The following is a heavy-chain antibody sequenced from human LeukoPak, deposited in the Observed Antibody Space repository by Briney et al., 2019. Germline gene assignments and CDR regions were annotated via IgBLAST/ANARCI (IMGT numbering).Heavy chain of an antibody. D-gene: IGHD6-6*01. CDR2: IYYSGNT. V-gene: IGHV4-39*01. CDR3: ARHKDPASYYYYYGLDV. Sequence: SETLSLTCTLSGGSISSESFYWGWIRQPPGKGLEWIGSIYYSGNTYYNPSLKSRVTISVDTSKNQFSLKLSSVTAADAAVYYCARHKDPASYYYYYGLDVWGQGTTVTVSS. CDR1: GGSISSESFY. J-gene: IGHJ6*02.